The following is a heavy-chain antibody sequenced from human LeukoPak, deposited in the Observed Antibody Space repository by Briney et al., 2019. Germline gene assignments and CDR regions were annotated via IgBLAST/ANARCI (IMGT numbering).Heavy chain of an antibody. CDR3: ARNTDYDYFDY. V-gene: IGHV4-59*02. CDR2: IYYSGNT. CDR1: GDSVSSHY. J-gene: IGHJ4*02. D-gene: IGHD4/OR15-4a*01. Sequence: SETLSLTCTASGDSVSSHYWSWIRQSPGKGLEWIGYIYYSGNTKFYNHSLNGRVTMSVDRSKNQFSLNLRSVTAADTAVYYCARNTDYDYFDYWGQGTLVTVSS.